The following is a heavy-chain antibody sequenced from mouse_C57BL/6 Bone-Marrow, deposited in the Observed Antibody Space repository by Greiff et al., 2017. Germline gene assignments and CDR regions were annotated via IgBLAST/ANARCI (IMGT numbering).Heavy chain of an antibody. V-gene: IGHV1-63*01. Sequence: VQLQESGAELVRPGTSVKMSCKASGYTFTNYWIGWAQQRPGHGLEWIGDIYPGGGYTNYNEKFKGKATLTAYQSSSPAYMQFSSLTSEDSAIXYSARREAYYYGSYWYFDVWGTGTTVTVSS. J-gene: IGHJ1*03. D-gene: IGHD1-1*01. CDR3: ARREAYYYGSYWYFDV. CDR1: GYTFTNYW. CDR2: IYPGGGYT.